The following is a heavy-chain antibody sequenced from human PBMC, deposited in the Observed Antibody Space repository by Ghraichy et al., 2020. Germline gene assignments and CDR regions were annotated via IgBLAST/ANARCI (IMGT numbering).Heavy chain of an antibody. CDR1: GFTFSSYS. D-gene: IGHD6-6*01. CDR3: AREEGWAPYSSSSTYYGMDV. V-gene: IGHV3-21*01. CDR2: ISSSSSYI. J-gene: IGHJ6*02. Sequence: GGSLRLSCAASGFTFSSYSMNWVRQAPGKGLEWVSSISSSSSYIYYADSVKGRFTISRDNAKNSLYLQMNSLRAEDTAVYYCAREEGWAPYSSSSTYYGMDVWGQGTTVTVSS.